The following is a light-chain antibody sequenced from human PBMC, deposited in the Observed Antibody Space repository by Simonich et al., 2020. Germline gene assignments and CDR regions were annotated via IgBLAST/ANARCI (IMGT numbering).Light chain of an antibody. J-gene: IGKJ4*01. Sequence: IVMNQSPDSLAVSLGERATINCKSRQSVLYSSNNKHYLTWYQQKPGQPPKLLIYWASTREAGVPDRFSGSGSGTDFTLTISSLQAEDVAVYYCQQYYSTPLTFGGGTKVEIK. V-gene: IGKV4-1*01. CDR3: QQYYSTPLT. CDR1: QSVLYSSNNKHY. CDR2: WAS.